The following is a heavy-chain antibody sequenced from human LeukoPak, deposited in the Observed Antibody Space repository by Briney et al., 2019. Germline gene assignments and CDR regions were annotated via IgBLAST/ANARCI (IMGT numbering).Heavy chain of an antibody. CDR3: ARGGIAAPGGDYYFDH. Sequence: SETLSLTCAVYGGSFSGYYWSWIRQPPGKGLEWIGEINHSGSTNYNPSLKSRVTISVDTSKNQFSLKLSSVTAADTAVYYCARGGIAAPGGDYYFDHWGQGTLVTVSS. CDR1: GGSFSGYY. CDR2: INHSGST. J-gene: IGHJ4*02. V-gene: IGHV4-34*01. D-gene: IGHD6-13*01.